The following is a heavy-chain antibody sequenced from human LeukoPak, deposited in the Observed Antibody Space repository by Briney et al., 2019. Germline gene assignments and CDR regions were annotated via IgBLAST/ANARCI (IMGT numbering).Heavy chain of an antibody. CDR3: ARDVGYSYGYEFDY. J-gene: IGHJ4*02. V-gene: IGHV1-8*01. Sequence: ASVKVSCKASGYTFTSYDINWVRQATGQGLEWMGWMNPNSGNTGYAQKFQGRATMTRNTSISTAYMELSSLRSEDTAVYYCARDVGYSYGYEFDYWGQGTLVTVSS. CDR2: MNPNSGNT. D-gene: IGHD5-18*01. CDR1: GYTFTSYD.